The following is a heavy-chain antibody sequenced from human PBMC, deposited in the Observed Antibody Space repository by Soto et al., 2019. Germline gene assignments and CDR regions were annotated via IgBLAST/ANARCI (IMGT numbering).Heavy chain of an antibody. V-gene: IGHV1-18*01. CDR3: ARNRGRGICDSSHYYMDV. CDR2: ISAYNGNT. Sequence: QVQLVQSGAEVKKPGASVKVSCKASGYTFTNYGITWVRQAPGQGLEWMGWISAYNGNTNYAQKVQDRVTMTTDTSTSTAYLDLRSLRSDDTAVYYCARNRGRGICDSSHYYMDVWGQGTTVIVSS. D-gene: IGHD2-21*01. J-gene: IGHJ6*03. CDR1: GYTFTNYG.